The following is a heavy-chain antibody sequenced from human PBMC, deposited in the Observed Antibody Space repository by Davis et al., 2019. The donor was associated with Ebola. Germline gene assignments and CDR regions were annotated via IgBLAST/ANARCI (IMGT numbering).Heavy chain of an antibody. CDR2: ISSNGGST. Sequence: GESLKISCSASGFTFSSYAMHCVRQLPGKGLEYVSAISSNGGSTYYADSVKGRFTISRDNSKNTLYLQMSSVRAEDTAVYYCVKVLSPGYFDYWGQGTLVTVSS. V-gene: IGHV3-64D*08. CDR3: VKVLSPGYFDY. J-gene: IGHJ4*02. CDR1: GFTFSSYA.